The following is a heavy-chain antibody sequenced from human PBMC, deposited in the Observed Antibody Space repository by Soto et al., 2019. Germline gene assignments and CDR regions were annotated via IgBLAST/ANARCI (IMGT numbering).Heavy chain of an antibody. J-gene: IGHJ4*02. CDR2: IYWDDDK. Sequence: QITLKESGPTLVKPTQTLTLTCTFSGFSLTETGMGVGWIRQPPGKALEWLALIYWDDDKRYSPSLKRGLITSKDASKNQVVLTKTNVDAVDTATYYCAHRRSGYFDSWGQGTLVTVSS. CDR1: GFSLTETGMG. CDR3: AHRRSGYFDS. V-gene: IGHV2-5*02.